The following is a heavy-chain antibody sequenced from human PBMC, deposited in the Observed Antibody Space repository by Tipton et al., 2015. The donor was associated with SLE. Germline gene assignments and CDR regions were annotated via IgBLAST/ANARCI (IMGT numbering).Heavy chain of an antibody. Sequence: TLSLTCTVSGGSISSYYWSWIRQPPGKGLEWIGEINDSGTTHYNPSLKSRVTISVDTSKNQLSLKLTSVTAADTSVYYCARGAKERITLVRVRPYYFDYWGQGSLVTVSS. D-gene: IGHD3-10*01. J-gene: IGHJ4*01. CDR3: ARGAKERITLVRVRPYYFDY. CDR2: INDSGTT. CDR1: GGSISSYY. V-gene: IGHV4-34*01.